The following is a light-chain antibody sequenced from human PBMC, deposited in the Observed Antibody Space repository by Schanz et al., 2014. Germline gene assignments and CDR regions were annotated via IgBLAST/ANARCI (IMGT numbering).Light chain of an antibody. J-gene: IGKJ1*01. CDR3: QQYKTYPIT. CDR1: QGISSY. V-gene: IGKV1-9*01. CDR2: AAS. Sequence: IQLTQSPSSLSASVGDRVTITCRASQGISSYLAWYQQKPGKAPKLLIYAASTLQSGVPSRFSGSGSGTEFTLTISSLQPDDFATYYCQQYKTYPITFGQGTKVEIK.